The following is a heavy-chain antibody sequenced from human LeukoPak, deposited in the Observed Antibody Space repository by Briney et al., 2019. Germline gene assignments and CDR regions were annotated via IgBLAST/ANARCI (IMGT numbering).Heavy chain of an antibody. Sequence: SVKVSCKASGGTFSSYAISWVRRAPGQGLEWMGRIIPVFGIANYAQKFQGRVTITADKSTSTAYMELSSLRSEDTAVYYCARDPSYDSSGYPLYYYYGMDVWGQGTTVTVSS. V-gene: IGHV1-69*04. J-gene: IGHJ6*02. CDR3: ARDPSYDSSGYPLYYYYGMDV. CDR1: GGTFSSYA. D-gene: IGHD3-22*01. CDR2: IIPVFGIA.